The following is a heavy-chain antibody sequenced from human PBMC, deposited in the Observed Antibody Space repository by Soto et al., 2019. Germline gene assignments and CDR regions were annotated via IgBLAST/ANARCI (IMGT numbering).Heavy chain of an antibody. CDR1: GYTLTELS. Sequence: EASVKVSCKVSGYTLTELSMHWVRQAPGKGLEWMGGFDPEDGETIYAQKFQGRVTMTRNTSISTAYMELSSLRPEDTAVYYCATHSGRYDFDNWGQGTLVTVSS. D-gene: IGHD1-26*01. V-gene: IGHV1-24*01. CDR2: FDPEDGET. J-gene: IGHJ4*02. CDR3: ATHSGRYDFDN.